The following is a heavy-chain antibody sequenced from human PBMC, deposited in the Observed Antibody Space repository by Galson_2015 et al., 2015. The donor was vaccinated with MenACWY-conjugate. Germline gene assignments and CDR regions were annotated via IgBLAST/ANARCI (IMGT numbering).Heavy chain of an antibody. Sequence: ETLSLTCAVYGGSFSGYYWTWIRQPPGKGLEWIGEINHSGSTNYNPSLKSRVTISVDTSKNQFSLKLTSVTAAETAVYYCAREVVVVPAAISGNYGMDVWGQGTTVTVSS. D-gene: IGHD2-2*02. J-gene: IGHJ6*02. CDR3: AREVVVVPAAISGNYGMDV. CDR1: GGSFSGYY. V-gene: IGHV4-34*01. CDR2: INHSGST.